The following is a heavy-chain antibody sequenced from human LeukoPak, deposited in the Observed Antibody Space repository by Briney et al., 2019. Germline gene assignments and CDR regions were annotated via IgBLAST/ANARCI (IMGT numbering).Heavy chain of an antibody. D-gene: IGHD2-2*01. CDR1: GGSFSGYY. CDR3: ARAQDADIVVVPAARGYFDY. Sequence: SETLSLTCAVHGGSFSGYYWSWIRQPPGKGLEWIGEINHSGSTNYNPSLKSRVTISVDTSKNQFSLKLSSVTAADTAVYYCARAQDADIVVVPAARGYFDYWGQGTLVTVSS. V-gene: IGHV4-34*01. CDR2: INHSGST. J-gene: IGHJ4*02.